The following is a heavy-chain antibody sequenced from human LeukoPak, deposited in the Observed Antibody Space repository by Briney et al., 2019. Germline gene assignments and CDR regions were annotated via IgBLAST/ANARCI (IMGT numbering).Heavy chain of an antibody. J-gene: IGHJ4*02. CDR3: ARAYYGSGTFDY. D-gene: IGHD3-10*01. Sequence: PSETLSLTCAVSGYSISSGYYWGWIRQPPGKGLEWIGSIYHSGSTYYNPSLKSRVTISVDTSKNQFSLKLSSVTAADTAVYYCARAYYGSGTFDYWGQGTLVTDSS. CDR2: IYHSGST. V-gene: IGHV4-38-2*01. CDR1: GYSISSGYY.